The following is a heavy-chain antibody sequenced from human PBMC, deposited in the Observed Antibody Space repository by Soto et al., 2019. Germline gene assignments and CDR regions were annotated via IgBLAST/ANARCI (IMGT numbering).Heavy chain of an antibody. V-gene: IGHV3-21*05. CDR3: ASCYGDYEFPCEY. Sequence: GGSLRLSCGGSGFTFTDYSMLWVRQAPGKGLEWVSYISSTSNIAFYVDSVEGRFTTSRDNAKNSLYLQMNSLRDEDTAVYYCASCYGDYEFPCEYWGQGTLVTVSS. CDR2: ISSTSNIA. D-gene: IGHD4-17*01. CDR1: GFTFTDYS. J-gene: IGHJ4*02.